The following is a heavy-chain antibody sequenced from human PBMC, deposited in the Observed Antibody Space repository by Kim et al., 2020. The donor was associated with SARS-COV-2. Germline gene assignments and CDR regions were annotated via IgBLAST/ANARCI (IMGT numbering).Heavy chain of an antibody. D-gene: IGHD1-26*01. CDR2: ISGDGGST. Sequence: GGSLRLSCAASGFTFDDYAMHWVRQAPGKGLEWVSLISGDGGSTYYADSVKGRFTISRDNSKNPLYLQMNSLRTEDTALYYCAKEQHIGSYSGYAFVIWGPGKMVTVSS. CDR1: GFTFDDYA. CDR3: AKEQHIGSYSGYAFVI. J-gene: IGHJ3*02. V-gene: IGHV3-43*02.